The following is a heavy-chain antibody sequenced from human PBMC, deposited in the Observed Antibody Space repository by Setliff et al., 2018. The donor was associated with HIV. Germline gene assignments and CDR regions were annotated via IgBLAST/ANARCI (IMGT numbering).Heavy chain of an antibody. CDR3: ARDPGWAKPEYFHH. CDR2: IYYSGNT. D-gene: IGHD5-12*01. V-gene: IGHV4-31*03. Sequence: PSETLSLTCTVSGGSISSGGYYWSWIRQHPGKGLEWIGYIYYSGNTYYNPSLKSRVSISVDTSKNQFSLKLTSLTPADTAVYYCARDPGWAKPEYFHHWGQGTLVTVSS. CDR1: GGSISSGGYY. J-gene: IGHJ1*01.